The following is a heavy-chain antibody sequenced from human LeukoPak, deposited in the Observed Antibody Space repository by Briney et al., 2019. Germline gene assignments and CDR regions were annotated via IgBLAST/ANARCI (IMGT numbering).Heavy chain of an antibody. CDR3: ARDSLDSLLYYFDY. Sequence: GGSLRLSCAASGFTFSSYEMHWVRQAPGKGLEWVSYISSSGSTIYYADSVKGRFTISRGNAKNSLYLQMNSLRAEDTAVYYCARDSLDSLLYYFDYWGQGTLVTVSS. D-gene: IGHD1-26*01. CDR2: ISSSGSTI. J-gene: IGHJ4*02. V-gene: IGHV3-48*03. CDR1: GFTFSSYE.